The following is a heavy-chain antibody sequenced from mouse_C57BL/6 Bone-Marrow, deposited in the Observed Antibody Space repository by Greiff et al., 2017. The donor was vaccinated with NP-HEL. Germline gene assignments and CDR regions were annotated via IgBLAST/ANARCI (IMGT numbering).Heavy chain of an antibody. V-gene: IGHV5-2*01. CDR3: ARRGQLRLRRYFDY. J-gene: IGHJ2*01. Sequence: EVKLVESGGGLVQPGESLKLSCESNEYEFPSHDMSWVRKTPEEGLELVAAINSDGGSTYYPDTMERRFIISRDNTKKTLYLQMSSLRSEDTALYYCARRGQLRLRRYFDYWGQGTTLTVSS. CDR1: EYEFPSHD. CDR2: INSDGGST. D-gene: IGHD3-2*02.